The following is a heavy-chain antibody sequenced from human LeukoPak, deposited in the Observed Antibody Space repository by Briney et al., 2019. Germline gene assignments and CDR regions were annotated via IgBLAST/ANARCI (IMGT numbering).Heavy chain of an antibody. Sequence: GGSLRLPCAASGFTFRTFWMHWVRQTPGKGLVWVSRSNSDGSITSYADSVKGRFTISRDNAKNSLYLQMNSLRAEDMALYYCAKVGPLREWWGAFDIWGQGTMVTVSS. CDR1: GFTFRTFW. V-gene: IGHV3-74*01. CDR2: SNSDGSIT. J-gene: IGHJ3*02. CDR3: AKVGPLREWWGAFDI. D-gene: IGHD2-15*01.